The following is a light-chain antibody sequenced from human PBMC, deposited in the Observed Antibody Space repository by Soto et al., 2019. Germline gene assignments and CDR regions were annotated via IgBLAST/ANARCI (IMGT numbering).Light chain of an antibody. CDR2: AAS. CDR3: QQSHRPPYP. V-gene: IGKV1-39*01. Sequence: DIQMTQSPSSLSASVGERVTITCRANQSISSYLNWYQLKPGKAPKLLIYAASTLQRGVPSRFSGSGSGTDFTLTIRSLQLDDFATYSCQQSHRPPYPFGQGTKVDIK. J-gene: IGKJ2*01. CDR1: QSISSY.